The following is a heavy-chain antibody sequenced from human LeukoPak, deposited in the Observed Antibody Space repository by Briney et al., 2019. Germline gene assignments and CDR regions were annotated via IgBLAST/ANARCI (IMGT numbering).Heavy chain of an antibody. CDR2: ISTSGST. D-gene: IGHD2-21*02. CDR3: ATVTDPRYNYFDP. J-gene: IGHJ5*02. CDR1: GGAISNYY. Sequence: SETLSLTSSASGGAISNYYWSWIRQPAGKGLGWIGRISTSGSTNYNPSLRSRVTMSVDTSKNQFSLRLTSLTAADTAVYYCATVTDPRYNYFDPWGQGTLVTVSS. V-gene: IGHV4-4*07.